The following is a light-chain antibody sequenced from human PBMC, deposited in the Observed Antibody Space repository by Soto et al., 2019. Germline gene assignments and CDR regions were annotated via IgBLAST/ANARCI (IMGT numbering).Light chain of an antibody. CDR1: XGPVASGQW. Sequence: QAVVXQXXSLXXSPGGTXXLTXXSSXGPVASGQWPYWFQQKPGQAPRTLIFDTNSRHSWTPARFSGSLLGGKAALTLSGAQLEDEADYYCMLLHSGARVFGGGTKLTVL. CDR2: DTN. V-gene: IGLV7-46*01. CDR3: MLLHSGARV. J-gene: IGLJ3*02.